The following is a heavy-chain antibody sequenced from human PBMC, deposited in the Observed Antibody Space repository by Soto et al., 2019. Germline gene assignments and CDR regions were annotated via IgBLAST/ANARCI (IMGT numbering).Heavy chain of an antibody. CDR1: GFTFSTYA. CDR2: ISDDGINK. J-gene: IGHJ5*02. CDR3: PREGHGDWFDP. V-gene: IGHV3-30-3*01. D-gene: IGHD3-10*01. Sequence: QVHLVESGGGVVQPGRSLRLSCAASGFTFSTYAMHWVRQAPGKGLEWVATISDDGINKYYADSVKGRFTISRDNSKDTLYLQMNSLRAEDTAVYYCPREGHGDWFDPWGQGTLVTVSS.